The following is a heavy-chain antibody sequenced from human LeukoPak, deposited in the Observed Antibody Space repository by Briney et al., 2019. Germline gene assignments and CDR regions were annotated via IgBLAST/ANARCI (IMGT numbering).Heavy chain of an antibody. CDR1: GGSFSGYY. V-gene: IGHV4-34*01. Sequence: SETLSLTCAVDGGSFSGYYWSWIRQPPGKGLEWIGEIDHSGSTNYNPSLKSRVTISVDTSKNQFSLKLSSVTAADTAVYYCASSGAIGSVDYWGQGTLVTVSS. J-gene: IGHJ4*02. CDR2: IDHSGST. D-gene: IGHD1-26*01. CDR3: ASSGAIGSVDY.